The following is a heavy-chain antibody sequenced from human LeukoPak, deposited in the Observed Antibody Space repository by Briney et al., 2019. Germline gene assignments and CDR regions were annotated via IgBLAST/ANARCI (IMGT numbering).Heavy chain of an antibody. Sequence: QPGRSLRLSCAASGFTFSNYAMSWVRQAPGKGLEWFSAITDSGGDTYYADSVKGRFTISRDNSKNTLDLQMSSLRAEDTAVYYCAKGSASSRPYYFDYWGQGALVTVSS. J-gene: IGHJ4*02. CDR3: AKGSASSRPYYFDY. CDR1: GFTFSNYA. CDR2: ITDSGGDT. D-gene: IGHD2-15*01. V-gene: IGHV3-23*01.